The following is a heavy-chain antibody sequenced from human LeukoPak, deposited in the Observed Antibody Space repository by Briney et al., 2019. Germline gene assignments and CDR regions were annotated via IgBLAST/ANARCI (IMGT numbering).Heavy chain of an antibody. CDR1: GFSLSTSRMC. V-gene: IGHV2-70*11. CDR2: IDWDDNK. Sequence: SGPTLVNPTQTLTLTCTFSGFSLSTSRMCVNWIRQPPGKALEWLARIDWDDNKYYSTSLKTRLTISKDTSKNQVVLTMTNMDPVETATYYCARPYSCHSSGWFYFDFWGQGTPITVST. J-gene: IGHJ4*02. CDR3: ARPYSCHSSGWFYFDF. D-gene: IGHD6-19*01.